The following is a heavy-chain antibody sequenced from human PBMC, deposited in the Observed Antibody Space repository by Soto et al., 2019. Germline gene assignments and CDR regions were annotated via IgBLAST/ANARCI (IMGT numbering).Heavy chain of an antibody. D-gene: IGHD1-26*01. Sequence: QVQLVQSGAEVKKPGSSVKVSCKASGGTFSSYSINWVRQAPGQGREWMGEIIPIFGTANYAQQFQGRVTTPADESTSTAYLALSSLRAEDTAVYYCARAGGRHSGGVDYWGEGTLVTVSS. CDR2: IIPIFGTA. V-gene: IGHV1-69*01. CDR3: ARAGGRHSGGVDY. CDR1: GGTFSSYS. J-gene: IGHJ4*02.